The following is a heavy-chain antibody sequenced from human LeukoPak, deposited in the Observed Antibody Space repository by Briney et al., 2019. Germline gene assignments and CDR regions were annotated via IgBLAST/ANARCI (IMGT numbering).Heavy chain of an antibody. CDR1: GGSISSSSYY. J-gene: IGHJ6*03. V-gene: IGHV4-39*07. CDR3: ARAYGSGSYRNYYYYYYMDV. Sequence: SETLSLTCAVSGGSISSSSYYWGWIRQPPGKGLEWIGSIYYSGSTYYNPSLKSRVTISVDTSKNQFSLKLSSVTAADTAVYYCARAYGSGSYRNYYYYYYMDVWGKGTTVTVSS. D-gene: IGHD3-10*01. CDR2: IYYSGST.